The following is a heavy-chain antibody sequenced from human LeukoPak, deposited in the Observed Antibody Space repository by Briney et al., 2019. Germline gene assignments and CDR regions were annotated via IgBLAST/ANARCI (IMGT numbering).Heavy chain of an antibody. V-gene: IGHV3-30*04. J-gene: IGHJ4*02. CDR2: ISSDGSYK. CDR3: ARQYISGQWYFDY. CDR1: GFTFSSHA. D-gene: IGHD5-18*01. Sequence: GGSLRLSCAASGFTFSSHALHWVRQAPGKGLEWVAVISSDGSYKYYADSVKGRFTISRDNSKSTLYLQMNSLIPEDTAVHYCARQYISGQWYFDYWGQGTLVTVSS.